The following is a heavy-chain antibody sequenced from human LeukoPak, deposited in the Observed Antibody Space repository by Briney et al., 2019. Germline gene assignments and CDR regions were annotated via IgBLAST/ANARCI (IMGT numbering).Heavy chain of an antibody. CDR1: GGTFSSYA. J-gene: IGHJ4*02. Sequence: SVKVSCKASGGTFSSYAISWVRQAPGQGLEWMGGVIPIFGTANYAQKFQGRVTITADESTSTAYMELSSLRSEDTAVYYCARVGRWLQSYYFDYWGQGTLVTVSS. D-gene: IGHD5-24*01. V-gene: IGHV1-69*01. CDR2: VIPIFGTA. CDR3: ARVGRWLQSYYFDY.